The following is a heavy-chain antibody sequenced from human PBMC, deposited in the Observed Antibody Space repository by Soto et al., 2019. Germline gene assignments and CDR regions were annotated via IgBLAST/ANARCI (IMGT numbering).Heavy chain of an antibody. Sequence: QVQLVQSGAEVKKPGSSVKVSCKASGGTFSSYAISWVRQAPGQGLEWMGGIIPIFGTANYAQKFQGRVTITAEESTSTAYRALSSLRLEDRAGYYCPNPPAPSHYYSGRAVWGKGTPFPFPS. CDR3: PNPPAPSHYYSGRAV. CDR1: GGTFSSYA. CDR2: IIPIFGTA. V-gene: IGHV1-69*12. J-gene: IGHJ6*04.